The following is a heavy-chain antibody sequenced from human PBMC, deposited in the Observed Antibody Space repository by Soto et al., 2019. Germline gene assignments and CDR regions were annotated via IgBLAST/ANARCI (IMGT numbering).Heavy chain of an antibody. D-gene: IGHD1-26*01. CDR2: INTDGGTT. CDR3: VRVGSGTYSWMDP. J-gene: IGHJ5*02. V-gene: IGHV3-74*01. CDR1: GFTFSSYW. Sequence: EVQLEESGGELVQPGGSLRLCCAASGFTFSSYWMHWVRQAPGKGLVWVSRINTDGGTTTYAESVKGRFTISRDNARNTLYLQMNSLRPEDTALYYCVRVGSGTYSWMDPGGQGTLVTVSS.